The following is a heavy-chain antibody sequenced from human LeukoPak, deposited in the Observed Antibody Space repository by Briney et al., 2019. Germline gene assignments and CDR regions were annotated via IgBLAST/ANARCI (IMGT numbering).Heavy chain of an antibody. D-gene: IGHD2-15*01. Sequence: PSETLSLTCAVSVGSISSSSYYWGWIRQPPGKGLEWIATIYYSGSTYYNPSLKSRVTMSVDTSNNQFSLKLSSVTAADTAVYHCARLSLGVPATLLDYWGQGTLVTVSS. CDR1: VGSISSSSYY. CDR3: ARLSLGVPATLLDY. CDR2: IYYSGST. J-gene: IGHJ4*02. V-gene: IGHV4-39*01.